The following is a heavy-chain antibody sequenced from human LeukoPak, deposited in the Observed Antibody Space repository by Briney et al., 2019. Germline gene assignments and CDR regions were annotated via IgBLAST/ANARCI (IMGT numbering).Heavy chain of an antibody. J-gene: IGHJ5*02. D-gene: IGHD1-26*01. V-gene: IGHV4-39*07. CDR1: GGSISSSSYY. CDR3: AREGWAVGATENRWWFDP. Sequence: SETLSLTCTVSGGSISSSSYYWGWIRQPPGKGLEWIGSIYYSGSTYYNPSLKSRVTISVDTSKNQFSLKLSSVTAADTAVYYCAREGWAVGATENRWWFDPWGQGTLVTVSS. CDR2: IYYSGST.